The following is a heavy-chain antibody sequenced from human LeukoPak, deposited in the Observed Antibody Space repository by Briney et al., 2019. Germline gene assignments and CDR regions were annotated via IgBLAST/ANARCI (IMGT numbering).Heavy chain of an antibody. CDR3: ARVLLGSYWYFNL. CDR2: IYYSGST. J-gene: IGHJ2*01. D-gene: IGHD3-10*01. CDR1: GGSISSYY. Sequence: SSETLSLTCTVSGGSISSYYWSWIRQPPGKGLEWIGYIYYSGSTNYNPSLKSRVTISVDTSKNQFSLKLSSVTAADTAVYYCARVLLGSYWYFNLWGRGTLVTVSS. V-gene: IGHV4-59*01.